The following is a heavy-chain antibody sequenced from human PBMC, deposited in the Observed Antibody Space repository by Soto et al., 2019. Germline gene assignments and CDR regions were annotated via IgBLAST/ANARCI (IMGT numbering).Heavy chain of an antibody. J-gene: IGHJ4*02. D-gene: IGHD3-16*01. Sequence: SCPTLVNPTQTLTLTCTFSGFSLSTSEVAVGWIRQPPGKALEWLALIYWDDDKRYSPTLNNRLTVTKDTSKNQVVLSMTNMDTVDTGTYFCARLIDLYVVFDYWGQGILVTVSS. CDR1: GFSLSTSEVA. V-gene: IGHV2-5*02. CDR2: IYWDDDK. CDR3: ARLIDLYVVFDY.